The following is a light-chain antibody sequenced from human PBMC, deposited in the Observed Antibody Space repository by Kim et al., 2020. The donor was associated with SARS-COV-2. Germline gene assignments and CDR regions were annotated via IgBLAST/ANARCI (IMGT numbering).Light chain of an antibody. V-gene: IGLV3-1*01. CDR1: KLGDKY. Sequence: SVSPGQTASITCSGVKLGDKYACWYQQKPGQSPVLVIYQDSKRPSGIPERFSGSNSGNTATLTISGTQAMDEADYYCQAWDSSTEVFGGGTQLTVL. CDR2: QDS. CDR3: QAWDSSTEV. J-gene: IGLJ3*02.